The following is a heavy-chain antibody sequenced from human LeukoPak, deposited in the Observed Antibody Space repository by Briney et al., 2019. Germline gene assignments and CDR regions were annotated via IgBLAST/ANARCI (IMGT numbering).Heavy chain of an antibody. V-gene: IGHV3-48*02. CDR1: GFTFSSYS. CDR3: VRDPDALDY. Sequence: PGGSLRLSCAASGFTFSSYSMNWVRQAPGKGLEWAAYIRRSGNPIYYADSVKGRFTISRDNAKNSLYLQMNSLRDEDTAVYYCVRDPDALDYWGPGTPVTVSS. J-gene: IGHJ4*02. CDR2: IRRSGNPI.